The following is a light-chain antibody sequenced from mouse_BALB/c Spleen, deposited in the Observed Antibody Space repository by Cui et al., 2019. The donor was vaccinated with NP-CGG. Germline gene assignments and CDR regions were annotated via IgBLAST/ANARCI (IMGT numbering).Light chain of an antibody. CDR3: ALWYSNHWV. Sequence: AVVTQDSALTTSPGETVTLTCRPSTGAVTTSNYANWVQEKPDHLFTGLIGGTNNRAPGVPARFSGSLIGDKAALTITGAQTEDEAIYFCALWYSNHWVFGGGTKLTVL. J-gene: IGLJ1*01. CDR1: TGAVTTSNY. CDR2: GTN. V-gene: IGLV1*01.